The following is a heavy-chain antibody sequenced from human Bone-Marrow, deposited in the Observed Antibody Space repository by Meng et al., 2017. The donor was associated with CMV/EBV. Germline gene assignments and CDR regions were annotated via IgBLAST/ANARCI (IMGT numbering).Heavy chain of an antibody. J-gene: IGHJ4*02. CDR1: GFTVSSNY. CDR2: ISGSGTST. CDR3: AKGAEQWLVRWVDY. V-gene: IGHV3-23*01. Sequence: GESLKISCAASGFTVSSNYMSWVRQAPGKGLEWVSAISGSGTSTYYADSVKGRFTISRDNSKNTLYLQMNSLRAEDTAVYYCAKGAEQWLVRWVDYWGQGTLVTVSS. D-gene: IGHD6-19*01.